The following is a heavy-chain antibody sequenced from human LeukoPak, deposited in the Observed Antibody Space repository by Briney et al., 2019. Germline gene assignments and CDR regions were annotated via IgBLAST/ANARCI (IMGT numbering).Heavy chain of an antibody. Sequence: VASVKVSCKASGGTFSSYAISWVRQAPGQGLEWMGGIIPIFGTANYAQKFQGRVTITADESTSTAYMELSSLRSEDTAVYYCARDHKEYCSGGSCYEGADYWGQGTLVTVSS. J-gene: IGHJ4*02. V-gene: IGHV1-69*13. CDR2: IIPIFGTA. D-gene: IGHD2-15*01. CDR1: GGTFSSYA. CDR3: ARDHKEYCSGGSCYEGADY.